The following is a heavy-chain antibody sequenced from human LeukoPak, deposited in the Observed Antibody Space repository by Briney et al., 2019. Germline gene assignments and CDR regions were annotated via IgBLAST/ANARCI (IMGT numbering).Heavy chain of an antibody. J-gene: IGHJ4*02. D-gene: IGHD3-10*01. CDR2: INSGGGT. CDR3: AREIYDSYDY. V-gene: IGHV3-66*01. CDR1: GFTISGFY. Sequence: QPGGSLRLSCAASGFTISGFYMTWVRQAPGKGLEWVSVINSGGGTYYADSVRGRFTISRDNSKNTLSLQMNSLRAEDTAVYYCAREIYDSYDYWGQGTLVTVSS.